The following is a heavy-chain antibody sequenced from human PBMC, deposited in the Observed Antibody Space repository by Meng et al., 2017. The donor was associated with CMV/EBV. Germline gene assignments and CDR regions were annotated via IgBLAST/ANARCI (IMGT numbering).Heavy chain of an antibody. CDR2: IYDSGST. Sequence: SRSSGGYYWSWIRQHPGKGLEWIGYIYDSGSTYYNPSLKSRVTISVDTSKNQFSLKLSSVTAADTAVYYCAREGIVVVPASRYFDYWGQGTLVTVSS. CDR3: AREGIVVVPASRYFDY. J-gene: IGHJ4*02. V-gene: IGHV4-31*02. D-gene: IGHD2-2*01. CDR1: SRSSGGYY.